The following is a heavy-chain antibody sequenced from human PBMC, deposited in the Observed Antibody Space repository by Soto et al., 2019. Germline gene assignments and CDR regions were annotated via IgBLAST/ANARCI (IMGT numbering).Heavy chain of an antibody. CDR3: ARALVGASLVGGRYYGMDV. J-gene: IGHJ6*02. V-gene: IGHV1-69*01. CDR1: GGTFSSYA. Sequence: QVQLVQSGAEVKKPGSSVKVSCKASGGTFSSYAISRVRQDPGQGLEWMGGIIPIFGTANYAQKFQGRVTITADESTSTAYMELSSLRSEDTVVYYCARALVGASLVGGRYYGMDVWGQGTTVTVSS. CDR2: IIPIFGTA. D-gene: IGHD1-26*01.